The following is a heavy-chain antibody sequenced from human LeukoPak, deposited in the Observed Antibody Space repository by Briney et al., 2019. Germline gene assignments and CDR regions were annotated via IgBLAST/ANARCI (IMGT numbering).Heavy chain of an antibody. CDR2: IISSSSYI. CDR3: ARDMRGIAARPFLDY. V-gene: IGHV3-21*01. CDR1: GFTFSSYS. D-gene: IGHD6-6*01. Sequence: TGGSLRLSCAASGFTFSSYSMNWVRQAPGKGLEWVSSIISSSSYIYYADSVKGRFTISRDNAKNSLYLQMNSLRAEDTAVYYCARDMRGIAARPFLDYWGQGTLVSVSS. J-gene: IGHJ4*02.